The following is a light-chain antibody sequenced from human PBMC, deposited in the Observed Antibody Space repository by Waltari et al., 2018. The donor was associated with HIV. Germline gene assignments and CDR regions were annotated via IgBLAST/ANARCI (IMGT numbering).Light chain of an antibody. V-gene: IGLV1-40*01. CDR2: RNS. CDR3: QSYDNGLSTWV. Sequence: QSVLTQPPSVSGAPGQRVTISCSGRSSNLGAGYDVHWYQLLPGRAPKVVLSRNSNRPAGVPGRFSGSKSGTSASLAITGLQAEDEGDYYCQSYDNGLSTWVFGGGTKLTVL. CDR1: SSNLGAGYD. J-gene: IGLJ3*02.